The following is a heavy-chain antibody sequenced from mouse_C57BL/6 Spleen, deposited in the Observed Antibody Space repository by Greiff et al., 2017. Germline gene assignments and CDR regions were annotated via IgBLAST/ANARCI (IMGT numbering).Heavy chain of an antibody. CDR3: ARPEYDYPDYYAMDY. D-gene: IGHD2-4*01. CDR1: GFTFSDFG. Sequence: EVKVVESGGGLVKPGGSLKLSCAASGFTFSDFGMHWVRQAPEKGLEWVAYISSGSSTIYYADTVKGRFTISRDNAKNTLFLQMTSLRSEDTAMYYCARPEYDYPDYYAMDYWGQGTSVTVSS. CDR2: ISSGSSTI. J-gene: IGHJ4*01. V-gene: IGHV5-17*01.